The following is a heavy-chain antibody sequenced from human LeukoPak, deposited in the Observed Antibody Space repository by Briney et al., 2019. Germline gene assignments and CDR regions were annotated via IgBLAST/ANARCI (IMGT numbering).Heavy chain of an antibody. D-gene: IGHD4-11*01. Sequence: SETLSLTCTVSGGSLSSYYWSWIRQPPGKGLEWIGYIYYSGRTNYNHSLKSRVHISVDTSKHKFSLKLSSVTAADTAVYYCARTDYSNYEQDLWGQGTLVTVSS. CDR2: IYYSGRT. V-gene: IGHV4-59*01. CDR1: GGSLSSYY. J-gene: IGHJ4*02. CDR3: ARTDYSNYEQDL.